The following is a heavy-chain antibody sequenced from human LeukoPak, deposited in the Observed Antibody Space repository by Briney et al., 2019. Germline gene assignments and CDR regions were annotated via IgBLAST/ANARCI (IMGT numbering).Heavy chain of an antibody. J-gene: IGHJ4*02. Sequence: GGSLSLSCAASGFTFSDYHMSWFRQAPGKELEWLSYITSSGSTIYYADSVTGRFTISRDNAKNSLYLQMNSLRADDTAVYYCARCSDWGGDYWGQGTLVTVSS. V-gene: IGHV3-11*04. D-gene: IGHD3-16*01. CDR3: ARCSDWGGDY. CDR2: ITSSGSTI. CDR1: GFTFSDYH.